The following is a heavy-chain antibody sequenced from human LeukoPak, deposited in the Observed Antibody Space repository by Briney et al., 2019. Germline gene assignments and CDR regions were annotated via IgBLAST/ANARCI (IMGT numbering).Heavy chain of an antibody. CDR1: GYSFTDYW. J-gene: IGHJ5*02. Sequence: GDSLKISCNGSGYSFTDYWIGWVRQMPGKGLEWMGIIYPGDSDTRYSPSFQGHVTISADKSISTAYLQWSSLKASDTAMYYCARSRPFFDPWGQGTLVTVSS. V-gene: IGHV5-51*01. CDR3: ARSRPFFDP. CDR2: IYPGDSDT.